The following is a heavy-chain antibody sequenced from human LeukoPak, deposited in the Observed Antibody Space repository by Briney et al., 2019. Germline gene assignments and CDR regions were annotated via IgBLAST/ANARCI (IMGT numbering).Heavy chain of an antibody. V-gene: IGHV3-9*01. CDR1: GFTFDDYA. CDR3: AKDREGYYGSGSYGD. CDR2: ISWNSGSI. J-gene: IGHJ4*02. Sequence: GRSLRLSCAASGFTFDDYAMHWVRQAPGKGLEWVSGISWNSGSIGYADSVKGRFTISRDNAKNSLYLQMNSLRAEDTALYYCAKDREGYYGSGSYGDWGQGTLVTVSS. D-gene: IGHD3-10*01.